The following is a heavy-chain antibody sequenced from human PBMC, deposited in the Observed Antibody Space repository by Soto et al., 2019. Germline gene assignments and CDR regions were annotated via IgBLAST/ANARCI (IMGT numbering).Heavy chain of an antibody. J-gene: IGHJ6*03. Sequence: QDQLVQSGVEVKKPGASVKVSCKASGYSFTNYGITWVRQAPGHGFEWMGWISAYNGNTNYAQKFQGRVTLTTDACTSTAYLELRSLRSDDTAVYYCARDRGVAPPVAGNTHYYYYMDVWSKGTTVSVSS. CDR3: ARDRGVAPPVAGNTHYYYYMDV. V-gene: IGHV1-18*01. CDR1: GYSFTNYG. CDR2: ISAYNGNT. D-gene: IGHD6-19*01.